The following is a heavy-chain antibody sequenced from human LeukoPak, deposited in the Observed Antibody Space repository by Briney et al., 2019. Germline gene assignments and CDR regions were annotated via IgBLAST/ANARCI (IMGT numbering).Heavy chain of an antibody. D-gene: IGHD6-13*01. Sequence: PGGSLKLSCAASGFTFNNYWMSWVRQAPGKGLEWVATIKQDESVKYYVDSVKGRFTISRDNAKNSLYLQMNSLRAEDTAVYYCARVPFYSSSWQFDYWGQGTLVTVSS. CDR1: GFTFNNYW. J-gene: IGHJ4*02. V-gene: IGHV3-7*01. CDR3: ARVPFYSSSWQFDY. CDR2: IKQDESVK.